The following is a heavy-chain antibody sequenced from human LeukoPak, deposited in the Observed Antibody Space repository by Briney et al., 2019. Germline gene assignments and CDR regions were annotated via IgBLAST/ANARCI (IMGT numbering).Heavy chain of an antibody. V-gene: IGHV4-59*01. CDR2: IYYSGIT. Sequence: KPSETLSLACTISGGSISTYYWSWIRQPPGKGLEWIGYIYYSGITKYNPSVKSRVTISVDTSKNQFSLKVSSVTAADTAVYYCARGTNMKASLRFDPWGQGTLVTVSS. CDR1: GGSISTYY. D-gene: IGHD2-8*01. CDR3: ARGTNMKASLRFDP. J-gene: IGHJ5*02.